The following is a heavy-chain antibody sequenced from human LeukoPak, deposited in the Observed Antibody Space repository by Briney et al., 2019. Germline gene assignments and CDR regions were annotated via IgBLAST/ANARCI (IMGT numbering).Heavy chain of an antibody. J-gene: IGHJ3*02. V-gene: IGHV4-39*07. CDR2: IYYSGST. CDR3: AREDYGGNSGDAFDI. D-gene: IGHD4-23*01. CDR1: GGSISSSSYY. Sequence: SETLSLTCTVSGGSISSSSYYWGWIRQPPGKGLEWIGSIYYSGSTYYNPSLKSRVTISVDTSKNQFSLKLSSVTAADTAVYYCAREDYGGNSGDAFDIWGQGTMVTVSS.